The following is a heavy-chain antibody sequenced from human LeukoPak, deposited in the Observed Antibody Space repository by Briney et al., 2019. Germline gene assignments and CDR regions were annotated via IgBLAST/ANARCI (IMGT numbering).Heavy chain of an antibody. CDR2: INPNSGST. CDR1: GYTFTSYY. D-gene: IGHD3-22*01. CDR3: ARELHYYDSSGI. V-gene: IGHV1-2*02. Sequence: ASVKVSCKASGYTFTSYYMHWVRQAPGQGLEWMGRINPNSGSTSYAQKVQGRVTMTRDTSISTAYMELSRLRSDDTAVYYCARELHYYDSSGIWGQGTMVTVSS. J-gene: IGHJ3*02.